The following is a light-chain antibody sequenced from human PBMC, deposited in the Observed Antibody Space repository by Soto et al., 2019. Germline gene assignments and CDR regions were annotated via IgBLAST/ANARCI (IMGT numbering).Light chain of an antibody. CDR3: QLYGSSPLYS. CDR1: QSVGSN. J-gene: IGKJ2*01. V-gene: IGKV3-20*01. CDR2: GAS. Sequence: EIVMTQSPATLSVSPGERATLSCRASQSVGSNLAWYQQKPGQAPRLLIYGASTRATGIPDRFSGSGSGTDFTLTSSRLEPEDFAVYHCQLYGSSPLYSFAQGTELEIK.